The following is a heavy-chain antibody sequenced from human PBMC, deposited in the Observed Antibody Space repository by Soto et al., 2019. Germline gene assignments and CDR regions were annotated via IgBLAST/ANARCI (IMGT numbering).Heavy chain of an antibody. CDR3: AKGSGYYTYYYYGMDV. Sequence: DVQLVESGGVVVQPGGSLRLSCAASGFTFDDYTMHWVRQAPGKGLEWVSLISWDGGSTYYADSVKGRFTISRDNSKNSLYLQMNSLRTEDTALYYCAKGSGYYTYYYYGMDVWGQGTTVTVSS. CDR2: ISWDGGST. D-gene: IGHD3-22*01. V-gene: IGHV3-43*01. CDR1: GFTFDDYT. J-gene: IGHJ6*02.